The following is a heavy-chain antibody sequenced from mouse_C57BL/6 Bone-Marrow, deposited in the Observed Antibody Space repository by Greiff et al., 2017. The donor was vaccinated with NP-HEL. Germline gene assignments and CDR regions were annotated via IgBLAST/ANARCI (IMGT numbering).Heavy chain of an antibody. CDR1: GYAFTNYL. Sequence: QVQLQQSGAELVRPGTSVKVSCKASGYAFTNYLIEWVKQRPGQGLEWIGVINPGSGGTNYNEKFKGKATLTADKSSSTAYMQLSSLTSEDSAVYFCARSSDYYGSSGYWGQGTTLTVSS. V-gene: IGHV1-54*01. D-gene: IGHD1-1*01. CDR2: INPGSGGT. J-gene: IGHJ2*01. CDR3: ARSSDYYGSSGY.